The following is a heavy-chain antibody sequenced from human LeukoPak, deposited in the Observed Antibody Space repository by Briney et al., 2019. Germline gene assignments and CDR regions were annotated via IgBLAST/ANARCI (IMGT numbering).Heavy chain of an antibody. CDR3: ARNRWMDY. Sequence: ASVTVSCRASGYTFTDYYMHWVRQAPGQGLEWMGWINPNSGTNYAQKFQGRVTMTRDTSISTAYMELTRLTSDDAAVYYCARNRWMDYWGQGTLVTVSP. V-gene: IGHV1-2*02. D-gene: IGHD1-1*01. J-gene: IGHJ4*02. CDR2: INPNSGT. CDR1: GYTFTDYY.